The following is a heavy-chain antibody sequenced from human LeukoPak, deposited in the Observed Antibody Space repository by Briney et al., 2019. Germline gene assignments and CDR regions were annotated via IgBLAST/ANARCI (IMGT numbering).Heavy chain of an antibody. J-gene: IGHJ4*02. CDR3: AKADYYGSGSYPLIDY. D-gene: IGHD3-10*01. Sequence: QSGGSLRLSCAASGFTFSSYAMSWVRQAPGKGLEWVSAISGSGGSTYYADSVKGRFTISRDNSKNTLYLQMNSLRAEDTAVYYCAKADYYGSGSYPLIDYWGQGTLVTVSS. V-gene: IGHV3-23*01. CDR1: GFTFSSYA. CDR2: ISGSGGST.